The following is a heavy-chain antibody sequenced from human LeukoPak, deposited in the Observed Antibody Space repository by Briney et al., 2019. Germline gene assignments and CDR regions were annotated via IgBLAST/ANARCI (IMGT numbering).Heavy chain of an antibody. J-gene: IGHJ4*02. CDR3: ARDDSSRDDSGGYHY. V-gene: IGHV4-4*07. Sequence: SETLSLTCTVSGDSINSYHWSWIRQPAGKGLEWIGRVHMSGSTNYNPSLRSRVAISMDNSKNQFSLKLKSVTAADTAVYYCARDDSSRDDSGGYHYWGQGTLVTVSS. CDR2: VHMSGST. CDR1: GDSINSYH. D-gene: IGHD3-22*01.